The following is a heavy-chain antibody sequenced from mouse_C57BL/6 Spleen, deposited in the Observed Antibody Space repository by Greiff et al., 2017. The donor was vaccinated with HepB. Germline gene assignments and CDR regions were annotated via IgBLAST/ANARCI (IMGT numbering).Heavy chain of an antibody. Sequence: VQLQQSGAELVKPGASVKMSCKASGYTFTSYWITWVKQRPGQGLEWIGDIYPGSGSTNYNEKFKSKATLTVDTSSSTAYMQLSSLTSEDSAVYYCARGDDYDGYWFDYWGQGTTLTVSS. CDR2: IYPGSGST. V-gene: IGHV1-55*01. CDR1: GYTFTSYW. J-gene: IGHJ2*01. D-gene: IGHD2-4*01. CDR3: ARGDDYDGYWFDY.